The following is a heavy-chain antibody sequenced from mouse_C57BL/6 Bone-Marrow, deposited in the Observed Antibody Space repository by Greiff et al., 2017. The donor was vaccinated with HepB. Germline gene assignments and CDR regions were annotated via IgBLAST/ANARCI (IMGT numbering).Heavy chain of an antibody. CDR2: IYPGDGDT. CDR3: ARREITAWFAY. Sequence: QVQLQQSGPELVKPGASVKISCKASGYAFSSSWMNWVKQRPGKGLEWIGRIYPGDGDTNYNGKFKGKATLTADKSSSTAYMQLSSLTSEVSAVYFCARREITAWFAYWGQGTLVTVSA. D-gene: IGHD1-1*01. V-gene: IGHV1-82*01. J-gene: IGHJ3*01. CDR1: GYAFSSSW.